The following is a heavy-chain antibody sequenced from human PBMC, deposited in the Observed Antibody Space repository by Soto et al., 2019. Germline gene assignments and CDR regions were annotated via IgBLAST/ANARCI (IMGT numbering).Heavy chain of an antibody. CDR2: ISSGSTI. Sequence: LRLSCAASGFTFSDYYMSWIRQAPGKGLEWVSYISSGSTIYYADSVKGRFTISRDNAKNSLYLQMNSLRAEDTAVYYCARAEDTAMVNWAPIGYYGMDVWGQGTTVTVSS. CDR1: GFTFSDYY. CDR3: ARAEDTAMVNWAPIGYYGMDV. J-gene: IGHJ6*02. D-gene: IGHD5-18*01. V-gene: IGHV3-11*01.